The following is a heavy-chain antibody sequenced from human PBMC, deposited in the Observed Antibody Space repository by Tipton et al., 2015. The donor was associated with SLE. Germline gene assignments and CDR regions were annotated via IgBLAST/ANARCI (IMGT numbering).Heavy chain of an antibody. D-gene: IGHD7-27*01. Sequence: LRLSCTVSGASITTSEYFWGWIRQPPGKGLERIGIFYYGGNTYYNPSLKSRITISIDTSTSQFSLKVNSVTAADTAVYYCARLGTIYSYYYYVMDAWGQVTTVTVSS. CDR2: FYYGGNT. CDR1: GASITTSEYF. CDR3: ARLGTIYSYYYYVMDA. V-gene: IGHV4-39*07. J-gene: IGHJ6*02.